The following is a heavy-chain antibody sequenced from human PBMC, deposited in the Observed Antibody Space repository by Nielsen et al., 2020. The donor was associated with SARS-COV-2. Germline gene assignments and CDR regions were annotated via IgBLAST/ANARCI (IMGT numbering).Heavy chain of an antibody. CDR3: ARGWYSSGQERSRPSYYYYYMDV. Sequence: ASVKVSCKASGYTFTGYYMHWVRQAPGQGLEWMGWINPNSGGTNYAQKFQGWVTMTRDTSISTAYMELSRLRSDDTAVYYCARGWYSSGQERSRPSYYYYYMDVWGKGTTVTVSS. CDR2: INPNSGGT. D-gene: IGHD6-19*01. V-gene: IGHV1-2*04. CDR1: GYTFTGYY. J-gene: IGHJ6*03.